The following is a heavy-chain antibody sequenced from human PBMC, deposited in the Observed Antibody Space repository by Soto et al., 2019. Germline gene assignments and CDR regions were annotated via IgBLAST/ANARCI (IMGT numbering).Heavy chain of an antibody. CDR3: VREDDGGDRDYYGLDV. D-gene: IGHD2-21*02. J-gene: IGHJ6*02. CDR2: IHYSGSV. V-gene: IGHV4-30-4*01. CDR1: SGSISFDHYH. Sequence: QVQLQESGPGLVRPSQTLSLTCTVSSGSISFDHYHWTWIRQPAGKGLEWIGYIHYSGSVYYNPSLQSRVSMSVDTSKNLFSLKLSYVTAADTAVYFCVREDDGGDRDYYGLDVWGQGTTVTVSS.